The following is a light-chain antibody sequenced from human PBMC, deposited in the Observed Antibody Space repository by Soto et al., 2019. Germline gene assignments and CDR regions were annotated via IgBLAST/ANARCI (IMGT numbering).Light chain of an antibody. Sequence: AIHLTPSPSSLSASVGDRVTITFRASQGIRTYLAWYQQKPGKAPKLLIYSASTLQSGVPSRFSGSGSGTDFTLTISSLQPEDFATYYCLQDYNYPWTFGQGTKVDIK. CDR1: QGIRTY. V-gene: IGKV1-6*01. CDR3: LQDYNYPWT. J-gene: IGKJ1*01. CDR2: SAS.